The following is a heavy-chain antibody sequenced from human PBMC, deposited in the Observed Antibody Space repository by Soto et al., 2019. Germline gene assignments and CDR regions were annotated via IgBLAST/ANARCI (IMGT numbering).Heavy chain of an antibody. CDR3: ARHSAYNWNDGWFDP. J-gene: IGHJ5*02. V-gene: IGHV5-51*01. CDR2: IYPGDSDT. D-gene: IGHD1-20*01. Sequence: EVQLVQSGAEVKKHGESLKISCKGSGYSFTSYWIGWVRQMPGKGLEWMGIIYPGDSDTRYSPSFQGQVTISADKSISPAYLQWSSLKASDTAMYYCARHSAYNWNDGWFDPWGQGTLVTVSS. CDR1: GYSFTSYW.